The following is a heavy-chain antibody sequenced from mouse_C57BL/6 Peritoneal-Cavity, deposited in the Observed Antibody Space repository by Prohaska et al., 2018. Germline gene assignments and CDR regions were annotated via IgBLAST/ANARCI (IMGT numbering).Heavy chain of an antibody. J-gene: IGHJ2*01. CDR3: ERRGNYFDY. V-gene: IGHV1-18*01. D-gene: IGHD1-1*02. CDR1: GYPFTDYN. Sequence: EVQLQQPGPELVKPGASVKIPCKASGYPFTDYNMDWVKQSHGKSLEWIGDINPNNGGTIYNQKVKGKARLTVDKSSSTAYMELRSLTSEDTAVYYGERRGNYFDYWGQGTTLTVSS. CDR2: INPNNGGT.